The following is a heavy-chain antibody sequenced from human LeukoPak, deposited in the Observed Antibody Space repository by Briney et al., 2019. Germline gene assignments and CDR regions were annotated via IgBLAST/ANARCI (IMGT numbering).Heavy chain of an antibody. J-gene: IGHJ4*02. CDR1: GYTFTGYY. CDR3: ASTGNVLRYFDWLLSPLDY. CDR2: INPNSGGT. D-gene: IGHD3-9*01. Sequence: ASVKVSCKASGYTFTGYYMHWVRQAPGQGLEWMGWINPNSGGTNYAQKLQGRVTMTTDTSTSTAYMELRSLRSDDTAVYYCASTGNVLRYFDWLLSPLDYWGQGTLVTVSS. V-gene: IGHV1-2*02.